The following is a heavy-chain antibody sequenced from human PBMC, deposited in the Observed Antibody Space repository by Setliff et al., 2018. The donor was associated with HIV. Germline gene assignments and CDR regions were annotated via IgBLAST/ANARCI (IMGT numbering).Heavy chain of an antibody. D-gene: IGHD3-9*01. CDR3: ARDHPGTYYDILTGSDVLLGSGYFDY. CDR1: GNTFSSYG. J-gene: IGHJ4*02. CDR2: TTPLLGTT. Sequence: SVKVSCKASGNTFSSYGITWVRQAPGQGLEWMGGTTPLLGTTNYAQKFQGRVTITTDEPTNTVYMELSGLRSEDTAVYYCARDHPGTYYDILTGSDVLLGSGYFDYWGQGTLVTVSS. V-gene: IGHV1-69*05.